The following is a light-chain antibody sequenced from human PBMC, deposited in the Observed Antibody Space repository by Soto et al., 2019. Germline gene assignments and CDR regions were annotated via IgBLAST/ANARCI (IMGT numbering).Light chain of an antibody. V-gene: IGLV2-14*03. J-gene: IGLJ2*01. CDR1: VSEVAGYTY. CDR2: DVS. Sequence: QSALTQPASVSGSPGQSITISCTGAVSEVAGYTYVSWYQQHPGKGPKVIIYDVSNRPSGVSNRFSGSKSGTTASLTISGLQAEDEADYYCSSFTSIHGLFGGGTKVTVL. CDR3: SSFTSIHGL.